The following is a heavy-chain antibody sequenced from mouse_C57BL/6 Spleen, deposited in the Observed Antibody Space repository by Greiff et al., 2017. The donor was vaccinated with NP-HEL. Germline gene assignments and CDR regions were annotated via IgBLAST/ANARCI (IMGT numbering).Heavy chain of an antibody. CDR3: GRRWFYAMDY. Sequence: VQLKESGPELVKPGASVKISCKASGYTFTDYYMNWVKQSPGKSLEWIGDINPNNGGTSYNQKFKGKATLTVDKSSSTAYMELRSLTSEDSAFYYCGRRWFYAMDYWGQGTSVTVSS. V-gene: IGHV1-26*01. J-gene: IGHJ4*01. CDR1: GYTFTDYY. CDR2: INPNNGGT. D-gene: IGHD2-3*01.